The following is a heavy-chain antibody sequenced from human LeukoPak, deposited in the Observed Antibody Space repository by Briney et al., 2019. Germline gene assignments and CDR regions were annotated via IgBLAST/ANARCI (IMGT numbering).Heavy chain of an antibody. Sequence: PSETLSLTCTVSGYSISSGYYWGWIRPPPGKGLEWIGMIYHSGSTYYNPSLKSRVTISVDTSKNKFSLKLSSVTAADTAVYYCARGDYDFWSGYYYRMYYFDYWGQGTLVTVSS. D-gene: IGHD3-3*01. CDR1: GYSISSGYY. V-gene: IGHV4-38-2*02. J-gene: IGHJ4*02. CDR3: ARGDYDFWSGYYYRMYYFDY. CDR2: IYHSGST.